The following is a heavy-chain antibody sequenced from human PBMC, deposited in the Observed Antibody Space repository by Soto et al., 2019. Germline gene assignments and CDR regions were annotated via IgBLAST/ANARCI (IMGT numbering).Heavy chain of an antibody. CDR3: ARRRPGWLQSYYFDY. Sequence: SETLSLTCAVYGGSFSCYYWIWIRQPPGKGLEWIGEINHSGSTNYNPSLKSRVTISVDTSKNQFSLKLSSVTAADTAVYYCARRRPGWLQSYYFDYWGQGTLVTV. V-gene: IGHV4-34*01. CDR1: GGSFSCYY. D-gene: IGHD5-12*01. CDR2: INHSGST. J-gene: IGHJ4*02.